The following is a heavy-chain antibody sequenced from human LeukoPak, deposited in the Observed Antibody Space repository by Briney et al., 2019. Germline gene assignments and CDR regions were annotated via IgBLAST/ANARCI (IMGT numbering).Heavy chain of an antibody. Sequence: GGSLRLSCAASGFTFSSYAMHWVRQAPGKGLEYVSAISSNGGSTYYANSVKGRFTISRDNSKNTLYLQMGSLRAEDMAVYYCARKKDSGSHYFRDFGAFDIWGQGTMVTVSS. CDR1: GFTFSSYA. J-gene: IGHJ3*02. CDR3: ARKKDSGSHYFRDFGAFDI. V-gene: IGHV3-64*01. D-gene: IGHD1-26*01. CDR2: ISSNGGST.